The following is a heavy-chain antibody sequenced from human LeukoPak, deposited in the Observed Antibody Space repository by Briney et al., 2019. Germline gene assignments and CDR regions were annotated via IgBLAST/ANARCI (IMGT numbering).Heavy chain of an antibody. J-gene: IGHJ4*02. D-gene: IGHD6-19*01. Sequence: GRSLRLSCAASGFTFSSYGMHWVRQAPGKGLEWVAVIWYDGSNKYYADSVKGRFTISRDNSKNTLYLQMNSLRAEDTAVYYCARAPFRIAVAAGGDYWGQGTLVAVSS. CDR2: IWYDGSNK. CDR3: ARAPFRIAVAAGGDY. V-gene: IGHV3-33*01. CDR1: GFTFSSYG.